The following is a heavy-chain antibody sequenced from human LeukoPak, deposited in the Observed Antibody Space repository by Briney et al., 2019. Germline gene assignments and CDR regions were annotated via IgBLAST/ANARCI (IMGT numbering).Heavy chain of an antibody. Sequence: ASVKVSCKAPGYTFTGYYMHWVRQAPGQGLEWMGWINPNSGGTNYAQKFQGRVTMTRDTSISTAYMELSRLRSDDTAVYYCAVLTTVTTHDFDYWGQGTLVTVSS. V-gene: IGHV1-2*02. CDR1: GYTFTGYY. CDR2: INPNSGGT. CDR3: AVLTTVTTHDFDY. J-gene: IGHJ4*02. D-gene: IGHD4-17*01.